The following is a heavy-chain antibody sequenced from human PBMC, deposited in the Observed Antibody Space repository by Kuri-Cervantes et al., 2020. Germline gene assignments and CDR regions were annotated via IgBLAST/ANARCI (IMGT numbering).Heavy chain of an antibody. J-gene: IGHJ6*03. CDR2: ISAYNGDT. CDR3: ARGSGGTRYYYYYMDV. CDR1: GYTFPSYG. Sequence: ASVKVSCKASGYTFPSYGISWVRQAPGQGLEWMGWISAYNGDTNYAQKLRGRVTMTTDTSTSTAYMELSSLRSEDTAVYYCARGSGGTRYYYYYMDVWGKGTTVTVSS. D-gene: IGHD1-14*01. V-gene: IGHV1-18*01.